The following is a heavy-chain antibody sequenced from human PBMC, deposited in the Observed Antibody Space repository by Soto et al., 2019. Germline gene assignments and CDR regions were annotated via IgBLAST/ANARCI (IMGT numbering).Heavy chain of an antibody. CDR1: GFTVSSNY. D-gene: IGHD4-4*01. CDR3: ARDKEGYSNRYYYYYYMDV. Sequence: GGSLRLSCAASGFTVSSNYMSWVRQAPGKGLEWVSVIYSGGSTYYADSVKGRFTISRDNSKNTLYLQMNSLRAEDTAVYYCARDKEGYSNRYYYYYYMDVWGKGTTVTVSS. CDR2: IYSGGST. V-gene: IGHV3-66*01. J-gene: IGHJ6*03.